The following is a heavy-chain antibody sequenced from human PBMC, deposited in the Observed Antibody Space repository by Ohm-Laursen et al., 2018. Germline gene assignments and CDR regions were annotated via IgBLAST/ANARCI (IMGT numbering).Heavy chain of an antibody. V-gene: IGHV4-38-2*01. D-gene: IGHD3-22*01. J-gene: IGHJ6*02. CDR2: IYHSGST. Sequence: TLSLTCAVSGYSISSGYYWGWIRQPPGKGLEWIGSIYHSGSTYYNPSLKSRVTISVDTSKNQFSLKLSSVTAADTAVYYCARHYYEASGMDVWGQGTTVTVSS. CDR1: GYSISSGYY. CDR3: ARHYYEASGMDV.